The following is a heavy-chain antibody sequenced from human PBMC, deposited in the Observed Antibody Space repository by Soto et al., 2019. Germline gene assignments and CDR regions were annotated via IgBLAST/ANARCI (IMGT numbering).Heavy chain of an antibody. J-gene: IGHJ6*02. Sequence: PGESLTLSCAASGFTFRDYYMTWIRHAPGKGLEWLSSISSSGSKIYYADSVKGRLTISRDNAKNSLFLQVASLRAEGTAVYYCARVVTATRNCYYGMDVWGQGTTVTVSS. CDR1: GFTFRDYY. CDR2: ISSSGSKI. CDR3: ARVVTATRNCYYGMDV. V-gene: IGHV3-11*01. D-gene: IGHD1-20*01.